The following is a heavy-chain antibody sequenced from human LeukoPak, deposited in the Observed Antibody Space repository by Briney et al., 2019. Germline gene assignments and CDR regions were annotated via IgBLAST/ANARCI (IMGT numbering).Heavy chain of an antibody. CDR2: INPNSGGT. D-gene: IGHD3-9*01. V-gene: IGHV1-2*06. CDR1: GYTFTGYY. Sequence: ASVKVSCKASGYTFTGYYMHWVRQAPGQGLEWMGRINPNSGGTNYAQKFQGRVTMTRDTSISTAYMELSRLRSDDTAVYYCARVPYYDILTGYYSNFDYWGQGTLVTVSS. J-gene: IGHJ4*02. CDR3: ARVPYYDILTGYYSNFDY.